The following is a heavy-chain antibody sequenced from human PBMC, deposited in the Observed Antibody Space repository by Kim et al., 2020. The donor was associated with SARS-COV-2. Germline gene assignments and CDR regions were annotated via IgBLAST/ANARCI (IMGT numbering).Heavy chain of an antibody. J-gene: IGHJ4*02. D-gene: IGHD6-19*01. CDR3: AKDHPSSGWPTFDS. Sequence: GGSLRLSCAASGFTFSRRAMSWVRQVPGKGLEWIASVNNNNNPYYADSVKGRFTVSRDITKDTLYLQMNSLRADDTAIYYCAKDHPSSGWPTFDSWGQG. CDR2: VNNNNNP. V-gene: IGHV3-23*05. CDR1: GFTFSRRA.